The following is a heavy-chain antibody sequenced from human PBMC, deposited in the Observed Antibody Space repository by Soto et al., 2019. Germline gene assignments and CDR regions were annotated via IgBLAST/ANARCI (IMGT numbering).Heavy chain of an antibody. J-gene: IGHJ6*02. CDR1: GFTFSNYA. Sequence: GGSLRLSCAASGFTFSNYAMSWVRQAPGKGLEWVSGISYYSGSIGYADSVKGRFTISRDNAKNSLYLQMNSLRAEDTALYYCAKRMGGTANGMDVWGQGTTVTVSS. D-gene: IGHD2-15*01. CDR3: AKRMGGTANGMDV. V-gene: IGHV3-9*01. CDR2: ISYYSGSI.